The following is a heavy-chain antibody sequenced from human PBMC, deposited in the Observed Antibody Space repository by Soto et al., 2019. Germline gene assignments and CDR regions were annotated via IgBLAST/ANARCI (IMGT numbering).Heavy chain of an antibody. Sequence: QVQLVQSGAEVKKPGASVKVSCKASGYTFTSYGISWVRQAPGQGLEWMGWISAYNGNTNYAQKLQGRVTMTTATATSKAYMELRSLRSDDTAVYYCARDPRGSAGTTDAWWFDPWGQGTLVTVSS. V-gene: IGHV1-18*01. CDR2: ISAYNGNT. CDR3: ARDPRGSAGTTDAWWFDP. J-gene: IGHJ5*02. CDR1: GYTFTSYG. D-gene: IGHD1-7*01.